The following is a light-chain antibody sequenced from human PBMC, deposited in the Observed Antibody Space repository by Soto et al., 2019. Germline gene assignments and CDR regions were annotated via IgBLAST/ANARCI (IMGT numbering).Light chain of an antibody. CDR2: AAS. J-gene: IGKJ1*01. CDR1: ESIDSW. V-gene: IGKV1-5*01. Sequence: DIHMTLSPSALSASVGDGVTITCRASESIDSWLAWYQQKPGKAPKLLIYAASSLIRGVPSRFSGSGSGTEFTLTISSLQLDDFATFYCQQYHTDWTFGQGTKVDI. CDR3: QQYHTDWT.